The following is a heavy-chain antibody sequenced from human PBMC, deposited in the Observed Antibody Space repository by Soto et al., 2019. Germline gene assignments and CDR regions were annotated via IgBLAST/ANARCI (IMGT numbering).Heavy chain of an antibody. D-gene: IGHD3-3*01. J-gene: IGHJ4*02. CDR3: ARDTTIFGTIDY. V-gene: IGHV1-3*01. CDR2: INAGNGNA. CDR1: GYTFTSYA. Sequence: EASVKVSCKASGYTFTSYAMHWVRQAPGQRLEWMGWINAGNGNAKYSQKFQGRVTITRDTSASTAYMELSSLRPEDTAVYYCARDTTIFGTIDYWGQGTLVPVSS.